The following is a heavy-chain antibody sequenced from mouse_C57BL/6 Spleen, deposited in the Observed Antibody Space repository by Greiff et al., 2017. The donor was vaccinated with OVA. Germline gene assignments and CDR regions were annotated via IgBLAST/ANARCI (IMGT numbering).Heavy chain of an antibody. CDR3: ARGVGRGDWYFDV. CDR1: GYTFTDHT. J-gene: IGHJ1*03. D-gene: IGHD4-1*01. Sequence: VKLVESDAELVKPGASVKISCKVSGYTFTDHTIHWMKQRPEQGLEWIGYIYPRDGSTKYNEKFKGKATLTSDKSSSTAYMQLNSLTSEDSAVYFCARGVGRGDWYFDVWGTGTTVTVSS. V-gene: IGHV1-78*01. CDR2: IYPRDGST.